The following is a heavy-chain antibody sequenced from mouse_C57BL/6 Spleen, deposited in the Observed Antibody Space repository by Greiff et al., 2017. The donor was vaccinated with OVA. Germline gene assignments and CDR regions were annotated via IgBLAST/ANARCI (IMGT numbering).Heavy chain of an antibody. V-gene: IGHV1-85*01. CDR1: GYTFTSYD. D-gene: IGHD1-1*01. CDR2: IYPRDGST. J-gene: IGHJ1*03. Sequence: QVQLKESGPELVKPGASVKLSCKASGYTFTSYDINWVKQRPGQGLEWIGWIYPRDGSTKYNEKFKGKATLTVDTSSSTAYMELHSLTSEDSAVYFCAREPVFYYYGSSRYWYFDVWGTGTTVTVSS. CDR3: AREPVFYYYGSSRYWYFDV.